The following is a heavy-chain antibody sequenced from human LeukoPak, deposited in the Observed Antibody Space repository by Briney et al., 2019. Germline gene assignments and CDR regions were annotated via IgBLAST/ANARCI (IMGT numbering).Heavy chain of an antibody. V-gene: IGHV3-48*04. J-gene: IGHJ4*02. CDR1: GFTFSSYS. CDR2: ISSSSSTI. CDR3: VSRNYGSSPFDY. Sequence: PGGSLRLSCAASGFTFSSYSMNWVRQAPGKGLEWVSYISSSSSTIYYADSVKGRFTISRDNAKNTLYLQMDSLTAEDTAVYYCVSRNYGSSPFDYWGQGTLVTVSS. D-gene: IGHD4-17*01.